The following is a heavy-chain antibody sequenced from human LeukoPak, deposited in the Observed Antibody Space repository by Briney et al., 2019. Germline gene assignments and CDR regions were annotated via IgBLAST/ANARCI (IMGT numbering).Heavy chain of an antibody. CDR2: INPSGGST. J-gene: IGHJ4*02. D-gene: IGHD3-22*01. CDR3: ARNGGGVYYYDSSGYQYFDY. V-gene: IGHV1-46*01. Sequence: ASVKVSCKASGYTFTSYYMHWVRQAPGQGLEWMGIINPSGGSTSYAQKFQGRVTMTRDTSTSTVYMELSSLRSEDTAVYYCARNGGGVYYYDSSGYQYFDYWGQGTLVTVSS. CDR1: GYTFTSYY.